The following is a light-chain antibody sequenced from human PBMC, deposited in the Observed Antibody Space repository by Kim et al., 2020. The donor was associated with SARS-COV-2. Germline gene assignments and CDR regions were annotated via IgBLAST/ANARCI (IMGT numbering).Light chain of an antibody. CDR1: QGISSY. CDR2: AAS. CDR3: QQYYSYPYT. V-gene: IGKV1-8*01. J-gene: IGKJ2*01. Sequence: AIRMTQSPSSFSASTGDRVTITCRASQGISSYLAWYQQKPGKAPKLLIYAASTLQSGVPSRFSGSGSGTDFTLTISCLQSEDFATYSCQQYYSYPYTFGQGTKLEI.